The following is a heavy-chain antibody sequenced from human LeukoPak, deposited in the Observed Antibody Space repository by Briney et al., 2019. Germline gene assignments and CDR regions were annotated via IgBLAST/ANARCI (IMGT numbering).Heavy chain of an antibody. Sequence: PGGSLRLSCAASGFTFSSYWMHWVRQAPGKGLVWVSRIHSDGSSTTYADSVKGRFTISRDNAKNTLYLQMNSLRAEDTAVYYCARDSSYCSSTSCYNYFDYWGQGNLVTVSS. CDR2: IHSDGSST. J-gene: IGHJ4*02. CDR3: ARDSSYCSSTSCYNYFDY. CDR1: GFTFSSYW. V-gene: IGHV3-74*01. D-gene: IGHD2-2*02.